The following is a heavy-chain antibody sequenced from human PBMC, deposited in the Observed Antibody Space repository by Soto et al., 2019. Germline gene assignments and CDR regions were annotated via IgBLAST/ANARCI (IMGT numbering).Heavy chain of an antibody. Sequence: EVQLVESGGGLVQPGRSLRLSCAASGFTFDDYAMHWVRQAPGKGLEWVSGISWNSGSIGYADSEKGRFTISRDNAKNSLYLQMNSLRAEDTALYYCAKGRYDFWSGYSFFDYWGQGTLVTVSS. CDR2: ISWNSGSI. V-gene: IGHV3-9*01. J-gene: IGHJ4*02. CDR1: GFTFDDYA. D-gene: IGHD3-3*01. CDR3: AKGRYDFWSGYSFFDY.